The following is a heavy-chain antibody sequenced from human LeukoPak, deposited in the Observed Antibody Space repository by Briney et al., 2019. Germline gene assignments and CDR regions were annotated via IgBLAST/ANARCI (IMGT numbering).Heavy chain of an antibody. CDR1: GFTFSSYA. V-gene: IGHV3-23*01. CDR2: ISGSDPGT. Sequence: PGGSLRLSCAASGFTFSSYAMSYARQVPGKGLEWVSAISGSDPGTYYADSVKGRFTIFRDNSRSTLHLQMNSLRVEDTAVYYCARGNAGHCTGTTCYPFDYWGQGTLVTVSS. CDR3: ARGNAGHCTGTTCYPFDY. D-gene: IGHD2-2*01. J-gene: IGHJ4*02.